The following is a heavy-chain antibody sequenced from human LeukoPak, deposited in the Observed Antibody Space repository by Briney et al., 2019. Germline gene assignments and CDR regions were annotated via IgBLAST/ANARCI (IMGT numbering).Heavy chain of an antibody. V-gene: IGHV3-23*01. CDR1: GFTFSSYG. CDR2: ISGSGGST. D-gene: IGHD5-12*01. J-gene: IGHJ4*02. Sequence: PGGSLRLSCAASGFTFSSYGMSWVRQAPGKGLEWVSAISGSGGSTYYADSVKGRFTISRDNSKNTLYLQMNSLRPEDTAVYYCVKDFYRRGYEPHVGDWGQGTLVTVSS. CDR3: VKDFYRRGYEPHVGD.